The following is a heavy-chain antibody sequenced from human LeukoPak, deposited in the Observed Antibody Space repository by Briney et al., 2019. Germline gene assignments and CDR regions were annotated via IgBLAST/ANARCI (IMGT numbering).Heavy chain of an antibody. D-gene: IGHD2-2*01. J-gene: IGHJ6*02. V-gene: IGHV3-30*04. CDR3: ARAYKLGYCSSTSCYLSYGVDV. CDR1: GFTFSSYA. CDR2: ISYDGNNK. Sequence: GGSLRLSCAASGFTFSSYAMHWVRQAPGKGLEWVAVISYDGNNKYYADSVKGRFTISRGNSKNTLYLQMNSLRAEDTAVYYCARAYKLGYCSSTSCYLSYGVDVWGQGTTVTVSS.